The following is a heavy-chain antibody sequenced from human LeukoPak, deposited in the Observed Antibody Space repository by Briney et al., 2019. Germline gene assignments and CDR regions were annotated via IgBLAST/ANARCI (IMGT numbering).Heavy chain of an antibody. CDR1: GYTFTSYY. D-gene: IGHD2-2*01. Sequence: ASVKVSCKASGYTFTSYYMHWVRQAPGQGLEWMGIINPSGCSTSYAQKFQGRVTMTRDTSTSTVYMELSSLRSEDTAVYYCARECSSTSCHFLYYYYGMDVWGQGTTVTVSS. CDR3: ARECSSTSCHFLYYYYGMDV. CDR2: INPSGCST. V-gene: IGHV1-46*01. J-gene: IGHJ6*02.